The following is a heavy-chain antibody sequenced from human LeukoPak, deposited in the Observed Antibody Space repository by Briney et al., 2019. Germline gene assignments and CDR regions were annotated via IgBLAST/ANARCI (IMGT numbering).Heavy chain of an antibody. D-gene: IGHD5-18*01. CDR2: ISWNSGSI. Sequence: GGSLRLSCAASGFTFDDYAMHWVRQAPGKGLEWVSGISWNSGSIGYADSVKGRFTISRDNAKNSLYLQMNSLRAEDMALYYCAKDEGRYSYGFLDAFDFWGQGTMVTVPS. V-gene: IGHV3-9*03. J-gene: IGHJ3*01. CDR3: AKDEGRYSYGFLDAFDF. CDR1: GFTFDDYA.